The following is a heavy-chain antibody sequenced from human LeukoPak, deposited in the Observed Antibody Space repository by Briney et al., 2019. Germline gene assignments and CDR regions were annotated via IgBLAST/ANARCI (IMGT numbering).Heavy chain of an antibody. CDR3: ARGYGDYNY. J-gene: IGHJ4*02. V-gene: IGHV3-7*01. CDR2: INQDGSQK. Sequence: GGSLRLSCAGSGFTFSNFWMTWVRQAPGKGLEWVANINQDGSQKYYLDSVKGRFTISRDNAKNSLYLQMNSLRAEDTAVYYCARGYGDYNYWGQGTLVTVSS. CDR1: GFTFSNFW. D-gene: IGHD4-17*01.